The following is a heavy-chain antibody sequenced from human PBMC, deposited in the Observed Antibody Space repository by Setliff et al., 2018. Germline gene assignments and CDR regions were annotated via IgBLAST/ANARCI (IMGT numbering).Heavy chain of an antibody. D-gene: IGHD2-15*01. V-gene: IGHV3-21*01. CDR2: ISSSSSYI. Sequence: PGGSLRLSCVASGFTFSSYSMNWVRQAPGKGLEWVSSISSSSSYIYYADSVKGRFTISRDNAKNSLYLQMNSLRAEDTAVYYCARESVAATYNWFDPWGQGTLVTVSS. CDR1: GFTFSSYS. J-gene: IGHJ5*02. CDR3: ARESVAATYNWFDP.